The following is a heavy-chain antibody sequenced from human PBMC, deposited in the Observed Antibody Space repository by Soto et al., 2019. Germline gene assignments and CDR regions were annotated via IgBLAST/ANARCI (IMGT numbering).Heavy chain of an antibody. V-gene: IGHV3-30*18. CDR1: GFTFSSYG. CDR2: ISYDGSNK. J-gene: IGHJ6*02. D-gene: IGHD3-10*01. Sequence: QVQLVESGGGVVQPGRSLRLSCAASGFTFSSYGMHWVRQAPGKGLEWVAVISYDGSNKYYADSVKGRFTISRDNSKNPLYLQMNSLRAEDTAVYYCAKDPRNMVRGVGGMDVWGQGTTVTVSS. CDR3: AKDPRNMVRGVGGMDV.